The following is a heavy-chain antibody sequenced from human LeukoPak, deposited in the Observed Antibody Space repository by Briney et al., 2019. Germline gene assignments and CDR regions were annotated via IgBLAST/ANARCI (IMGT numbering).Heavy chain of an antibody. CDR2: IYYSGST. CDR3: ARKNDFDI. Sequence: PSETLSLTCTVSGGSISSDHWNWIRQPPGKGLEWIGCIYYSGSTYYNPSLKSRVTISVDMSKSQFSLRLTSVTAADTDVYYCARKNDFDIWGQGTLVTVSS. J-gene: IGHJ3*02. CDR1: GGSISSDH. D-gene: IGHD2/OR15-2a*01. V-gene: IGHV4-59*01.